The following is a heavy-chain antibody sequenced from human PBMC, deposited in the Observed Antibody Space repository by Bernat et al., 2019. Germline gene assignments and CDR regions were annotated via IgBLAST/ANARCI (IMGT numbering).Heavy chain of an antibody. CDR1: GFTFSSYG. CDR3: ARDWGYQIY. J-gene: IGHJ4*02. D-gene: IGHD3-16*01. V-gene: IGHV3-30*03. CDR2: ISYDGSNT. Sequence: QVQLVESGGGVVQPGRSLRLSCAASGFTFSSYGMHWVRQAPGKGLEWVAVISYDGSNTYYADSVKGRFTISRDNSKNTLYLQMNSLRAEDTAVYYCARDWGYQIYWGQGTLVTVSS.